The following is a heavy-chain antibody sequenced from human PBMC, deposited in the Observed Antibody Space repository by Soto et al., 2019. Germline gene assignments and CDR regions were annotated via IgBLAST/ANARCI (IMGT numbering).Heavy chain of an antibody. CDR2: INPSGGST. Sequence: ASVKVSCKASGYTFTSYYMHWVRQAPGQGLEWMGIINPSGGSTSYAQKFQGRVTMTRDASTSTVYMELSSLRSEDTAVYYCAREDAGYYYDSSGPFDPLGQGTLVTVSS. CDR1: GYTFTSYY. V-gene: IGHV1-46*01. CDR3: AREDAGYYYDSSGPFDP. D-gene: IGHD3-22*01. J-gene: IGHJ5*02.